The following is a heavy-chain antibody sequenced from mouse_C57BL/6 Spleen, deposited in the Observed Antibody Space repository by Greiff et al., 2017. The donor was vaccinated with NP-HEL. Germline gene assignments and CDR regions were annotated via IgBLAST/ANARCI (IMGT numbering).Heavy chain of an antibody. CDR1: GFTLTSYG. D-gene: IGHD2-4*01. CDR3: DKRGDDYDAHAMDY. J-gene: IGHJ4*01. CDR2: IWRGGST. Sequence: VQLQQSGPGLVQPSQSLSITCTVSGFTLTSYGVHWVRQSPGKGLEWLGVIWRGGSTDYNAAFLSRLSITKDNSKSQVFFKMNSLQADDTAIYDCDKRGDDYDAHAMDYWGQGTSVTVSS. V-gene: IGHV2-5*01.